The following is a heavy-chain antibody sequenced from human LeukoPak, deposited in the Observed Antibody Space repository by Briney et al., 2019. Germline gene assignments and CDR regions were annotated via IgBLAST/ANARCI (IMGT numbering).Heavy chain of an antibody. J-gene: IGHJ2*01. Sequence: ASVKVSCKASGYTFTDYYMHWVRQAPGQGLEWMGWINPNGGGTHYAQQFQGRVTMTRDTSMSTAYMELSSLRSDDTAVYYCAKTPQGYCSGGSCYLWYFDLWGRGTLVTVSS. CDR1: GYTFTDYY. CDR3: AKTPQGYCSGGSCYLWYFDL. D-gene: IGHD2-15*01. V-gene: IGHV1-2*02. CDR2: INPNGGGT.